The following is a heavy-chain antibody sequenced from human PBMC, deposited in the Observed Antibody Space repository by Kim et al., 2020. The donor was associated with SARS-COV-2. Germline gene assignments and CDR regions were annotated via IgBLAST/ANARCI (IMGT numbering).Heavy chain of an antibody. D-gene: IGHD3-22*01. CDR1: GGSISSSSYY. V-gene: IGHV4-39*01. J-gene: IGHJ4*02. Sequence: SETLSLTCTVYGGSISSSSYYWGWIRQPPGKGLEWIGSLCYSRSNYSNPSLKSRVTISVDTSKNQFSLKLSSVTAADTAVYYCARRCRYYYDSSGYYSFFDYWGQGTLVTVSS. CDR2: LCYSRSN. CDR3: ARRCRYYYDSSGYYSFFDY.